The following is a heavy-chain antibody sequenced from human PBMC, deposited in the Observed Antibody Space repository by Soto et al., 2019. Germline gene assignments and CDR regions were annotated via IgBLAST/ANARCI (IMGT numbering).Heavy chain of an antibody. V-gene: IGHV4-31*03. Sequence: QVQLQESGPGLVKPSQTLSLTCTVSGGSISSGGYYWSWIRQHPGKGLEWIGYIYYSRSTYYNPSLKSRVTISVETSKNQYSLKLSSAAAAATAAYYWARDPRISPDAFDIWGQGTMVTVSS. D-gene: IGHD3-3*02. J-gene: IGHJ3*02. CDR3: ARDPRISPDAFDI. CDR2: IYYSRST. CDR1: GGSISSGGYY.